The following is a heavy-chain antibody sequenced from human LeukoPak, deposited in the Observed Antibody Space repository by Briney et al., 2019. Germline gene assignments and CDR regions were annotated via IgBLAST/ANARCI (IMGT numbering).Heavy chain of an antibody. J-gene: IGHJ4*02. Sequence: GGSLRLSCAASGFTFSSYEMNWVRQAPGKGLEWVSYISSSGSTIYYADSVKGRFTISRDNSKNTLYLQMNSLRAEDTAVYYCAKDLYYDSSGPLGPFDYWGQGTLVTVSS. CDR2: ISSSGSTI. CDR1: GFTFSSYE. V-gene: IGHV3-48*03. CDR3: AKDLYYDSSGPLGPFDY. D-gene: IGHD3-22*01.